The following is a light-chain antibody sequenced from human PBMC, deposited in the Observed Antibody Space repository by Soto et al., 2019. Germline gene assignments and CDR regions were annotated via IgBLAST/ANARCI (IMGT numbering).Light chain of an antibody. J-gene: IGLJ1*01. V-gene: IGLV2-14*01. Sequence: QSALTQPASVSGSPGQSITISCTGTSSDVGGYNYVSWYQQHPGIAPKLLIYGVTNRPSGVSPRFSGSESGNTASLTISGLRAEDEADYHCSSYTSASTLLYLFGTGTKVTVL. CDR2: GVT. CDR3: SSYTSASTLLYL. CDR1: SSDVGGYNY.